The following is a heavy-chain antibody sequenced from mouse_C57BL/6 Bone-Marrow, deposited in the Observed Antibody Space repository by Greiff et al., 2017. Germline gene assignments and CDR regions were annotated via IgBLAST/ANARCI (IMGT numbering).Heavy chain of an antibody. CDR2: IYPETGGT. J-gene: IGHJ3*01. CDR1: GYTFTSYW. D-gene: IGHD2-3*01. CDR3: TTDGYPFAY. V-gene: IGHV1-55*01. Sequence: QVQLQQPGAELVKPGASVKMSCKASGYTFTSYWITWVKQRPGQGLEWIGDIYPETGGTAYNQKFKGKAILTADKASSTAYMELRSLTSEDSAVYYCTTDGYPFAYWGQGTLVTVSA.